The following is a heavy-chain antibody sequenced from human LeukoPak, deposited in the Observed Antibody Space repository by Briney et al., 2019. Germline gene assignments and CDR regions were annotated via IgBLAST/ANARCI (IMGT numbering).Heavy chain of an antibody. CDR1: GFTFSSYA. Sequence: PGGSLILSCAAPGFTFSSYAMSWVRLAPGKGLEWVSAIVGSGNSTYYADSVKCRFTISRDNSKNTLFLQKNSLRAEDTAVYYCAKSHASIWNVYDYWGQGTLVTVSS. J-gene: IGHJ4*02. D-gene: IGHD1-1*01. CDR2: IVGSGNST. CDR3: AKSHASIWNVYDY. V-gene: IGHV3-23*01.